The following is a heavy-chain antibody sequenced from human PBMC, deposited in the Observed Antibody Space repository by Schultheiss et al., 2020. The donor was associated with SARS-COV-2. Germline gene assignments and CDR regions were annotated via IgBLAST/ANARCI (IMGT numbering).Heavy chain of an antibody. Sequence: SETLSLTCTVSGGSISSSSYYWGWIRQPPGKGLEWIGYIYYSGSTYYNPSLKSRVTISVDTSKNQFSLKLSSVTAADTAVYYCARRRTTPNYYGMDVWGQGTTVTVSS. V-gene: IGHV4-39*07. J-gene: IGHJ6*02. D-gene: IGHD2-15*01. CDR3: ARRRTTPNYYGMDV. CDR2: IYYSGST. CDR1: GGSISSSSYY.